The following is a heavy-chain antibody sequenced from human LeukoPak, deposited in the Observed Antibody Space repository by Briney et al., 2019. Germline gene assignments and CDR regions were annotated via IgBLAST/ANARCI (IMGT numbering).Heavy chain of an antibody. Sequence: GASVKVSCKASGGTFSSYAISWVRQAPGQGLEWMGGIIPIFGTANYAQKFQGRVTITADESTSTAYMELSSLRSEDTAVYYCAAGPLVVVAADYYNYYYMDVWGKGTTVTVSS. J-gene: IGHJ6*03. CDR1: GGTFSSYA. D-gene: IGHD2-15*01. CDR2: IIPIFGTA. CDR3: AAGPLVVVAADYYNYYYMDV. V-gene: IGHV1-69*13.